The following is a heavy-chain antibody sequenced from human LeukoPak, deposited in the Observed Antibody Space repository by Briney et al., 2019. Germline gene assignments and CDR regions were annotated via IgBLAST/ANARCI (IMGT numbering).Heavy chain of an antibody. CDR1: GYTFTSYG. D-gene: IGHD1-20*01. CDR2: ISAYNGNT. J-gene: IGHJ4*02. Sequence: GASVKVSCKASGYTFTSYGISWVRQAPGQGLEWMGWISAYNGNTNYAQKLQGRVTMTTDTSTSTAYKELRSLRSDDTAVYYCARDWSNNWNQFDYWGQGTLVTVSS. V-gene: IGHV1-18*01. CDR3: ARDWSNNWNQFDY.